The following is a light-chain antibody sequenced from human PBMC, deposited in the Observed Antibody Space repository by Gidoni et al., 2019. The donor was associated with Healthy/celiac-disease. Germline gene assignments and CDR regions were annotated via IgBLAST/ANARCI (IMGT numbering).Light chain of an antibody. CDR3: CSYAGSYTYVV. Sequence: QSALTQPRSVSGSPGQSVPIYCTGTSSDVGGYNYVSWYQQHPGKAPKLMIYDVSKRPSGVPDRCSGSKSGNTASLTISGLQAEDEADYYCCSYAGSYTYVVFGGGTKLTVL. J-gene: IGLJ2*01. V-gene: IGLV2-11*01. CDR1: SSDVGGYNY. CDR2: DVS.